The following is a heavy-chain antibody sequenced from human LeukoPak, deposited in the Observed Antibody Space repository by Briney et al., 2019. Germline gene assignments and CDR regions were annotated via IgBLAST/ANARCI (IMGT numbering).Heavy chain of an antibody. Sequence: GASVKVSCKASGYIFTSYYMYWVRQAPGQGLEWMGWINTNTGNPTYAQGFTGRFVFSLDTSVSTAYLQISSLKAEDTAVYYCARVVGCGGDCYSGISDYWGQGTLVTVSS. CDR1: GYIFTSYY. CDR2: INTNTGNP. J-gene: IGHJ4*02. V-gene: IGHV7-4-1*02. D-gene: IGHD2-21*02. CDR3: ARVVGCGGDCYSGISDY.